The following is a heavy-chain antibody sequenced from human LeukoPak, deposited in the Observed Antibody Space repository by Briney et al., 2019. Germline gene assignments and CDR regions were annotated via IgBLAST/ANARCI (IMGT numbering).Heavy chain of an antibody. D-gene: IGHD6-19*01. J-gene: IGHJ4*02. CDR2: INHSGST. Sequence: SQTLSLTCAVYGGSFSGYYWSWIRQPPGKGLEWIGEINHSGSTNYNPSLKSRVTISVDTSKNQFSLKLCSVTAADTAVYYCARAGVAGPIDYWGQGTLVTVSS. V-gene: IGHV4-34*01. CDR1: GGSFSGYY. CDR3: ARAGVAGPIDY.